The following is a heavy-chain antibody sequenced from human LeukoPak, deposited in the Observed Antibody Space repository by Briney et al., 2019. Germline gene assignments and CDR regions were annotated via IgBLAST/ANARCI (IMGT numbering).Heavy chain of an antibody. D-gene: IGHD2-15*01. CDR2: ISYDGSNK. Sequence: GRSLRLSCAASGFTFSSYAMHWVRQAPGKGLEWVAVISYDGSNKYYADSVKGRFTISRDNSKNTLYLQMNSLRAEDTAVYYCASGYCSGGSCYSLGYWGQGTLVAVSS. J-gene: IGHJ4*02. V-gene: IGHV3-30*04. CDR3: ASGYCSGGSCYSLGY. CDR1: GFTFSSYA.